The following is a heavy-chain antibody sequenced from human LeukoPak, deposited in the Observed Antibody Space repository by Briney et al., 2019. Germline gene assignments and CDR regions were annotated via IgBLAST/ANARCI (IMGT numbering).Heavy chain of an antibody. CDR3: AKTPIRGAGHCDY. CDR1: GFTFSSYA. J-gene: IGHJ4*02. D-gene: IGHD3-10*01. Sequence: PGGSLRLSCAASGFTFSSYAMSWGRQAPGKGLEGVSSISVSGGSTYYADPVKGRCTISRDNSKNSLYLQMNSLRAQHTAVYYCAKTPIRGAGHCDYWGQGTLVSVSS. CDR2: ISVSGGST. V-gene: IGHV3-23*01.